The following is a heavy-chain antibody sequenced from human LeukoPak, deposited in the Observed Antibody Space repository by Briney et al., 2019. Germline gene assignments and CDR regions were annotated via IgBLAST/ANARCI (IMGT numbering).Heavy chain of an antibody. CDR1: GFTFSSYG. D-gene: IGHD6-19*01. V-gene: IGHV3-23*01. J-gene: IGHJ4*02. CDR3: ARGEERQWLDMDY. Sequence: GGSLRLSCAASGFTFSSYGMSWVRQAPGKGLEWVSTISGSGGSTYYADSVKGRFTISRDNAKNSLYLQMNSLRAEDTALYYCARGEERQWLDMDYWGQGTLVTVSS. CDR2: ISGSGGST.